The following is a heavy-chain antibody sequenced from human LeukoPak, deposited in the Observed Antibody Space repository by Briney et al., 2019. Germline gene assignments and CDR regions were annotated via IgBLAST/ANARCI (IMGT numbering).Heavy chain of an antibody. Sequence: ASVKVSCKASGYTFTTYDISWVRQAPGQGLEWMGWISAYNGNTNYAQKLQGRVTMTTDTSTSTAYMELRSLRSDDTAVYYCARISPHSHYYDSSGTDYWGQGTLVTVSS. CDR2: ISAYNGNT. J-gene: IGHJ4*02. D-gene: IGHD3-22*01. CDR1: GYTFTTYD. V-gene: IGHV1-18*01. CDR3: ARISPHSHYYDSSGTDY.